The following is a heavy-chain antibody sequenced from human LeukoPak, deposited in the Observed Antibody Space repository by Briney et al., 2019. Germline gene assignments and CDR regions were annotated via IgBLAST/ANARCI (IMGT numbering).Heavy chain of an antibody. V-gene: IGHV3-30*15. CDR1: GFTFSSYA. CDR2: ISYDGSNK. D-gene: IGHD3-3*01. J-gene: IGHJ6*03. Sequence: GGSLRLSCAASGFTFSSYAMHWVRQAPGKGLEWVAVISYDGSNKYYADSVKGRFTISRDNSKNTLYLQMGSLRAEDMAVYYCARVGAFGVVSTNYYYMDVWGKGTTVTVSS. CDR3: ARVGAFGVVSTNYYYMDV.